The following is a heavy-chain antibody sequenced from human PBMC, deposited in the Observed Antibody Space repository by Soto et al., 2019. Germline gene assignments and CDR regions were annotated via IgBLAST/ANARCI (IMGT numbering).Heavy chain of an antibody. CDR1: GYSFTSYW. J-gene: IGHJ5*02. CDR3: ARSPNYDFFWFDP. CDR2: IYPGDSDT. Sequence: GESLKISCKGSGYSFTSYWIGWARQMPGKGLEWMGIIYPGDSDTRYSPSFQGQVTISADKSISTAYLQWSSLKASDTAMYYCARSPNYDFFWFDPWGQGTLVTVSS. D-gene: IGHD3-3*01. V-gene: IGHV5-51*01.